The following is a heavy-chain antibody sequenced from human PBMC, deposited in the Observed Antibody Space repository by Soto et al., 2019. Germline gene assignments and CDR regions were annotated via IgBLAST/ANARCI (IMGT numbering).Heavy chain of an antibody. J-gene: IGHJ3*02. Sequence: QVQLVESGGGLVKPGGSLRLSCAASGFTFSDYYMSWIRQAPGKGLEWVSYISSSSSYKNYADSVKGRFTISRDNAKNSLYLQMNSLRAEDTAVYYCARSPGAAASNAFDIWGQGTMVTVSS. CDR1: GFTFSDYY. V-gene: IGHV3-11*05. D-gene: IGHD2-2*01. CDR3: ARSPGAAASNAFDI. CDR2: ISSSSSYK.